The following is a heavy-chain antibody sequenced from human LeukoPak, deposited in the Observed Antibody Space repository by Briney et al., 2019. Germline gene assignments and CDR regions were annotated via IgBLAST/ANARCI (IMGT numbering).Heavy chain of an antibody. V-gene: IGHV3-66*01. D-gene: IGHD2-21*02. CDR3: AMAPLTPYIVVVTAIHY. CDR2: IYSGGST. Sequence: PGGSLRLSCAASGFTVSSNYMSWVRQAPGKGLEWVSVIYSGGSTYYADSVKGRFTISRDNSKNTLYLQMNSLRAEDTAVYYCAMAPLTPYIVVVTAIHYWGQGTLVTVSS. J-gene: IGHJ4*02. CDR1: GFTVSSNY.